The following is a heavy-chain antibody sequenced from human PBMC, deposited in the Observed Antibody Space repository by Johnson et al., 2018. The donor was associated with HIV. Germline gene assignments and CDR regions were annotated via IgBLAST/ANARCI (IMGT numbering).Heavy chain of an antibody. CDR3: AKGQVVVAATSAFDI. Sequence: QVQLVESGGGVVQPGTSLRLACAASGFTFSSYGMHWVRQAPGKGLEWVAVIWYDGSNKYYADSVKGRFTISRDNSKNTLYVQMNSLRGEDTAVYYCAKGQVVVAATSAFDIWGQGTMVTVSS. CDR1: GFTFSSYG. D-gene: IGHD2-15*01. CDR2: IWYDGSNK. V-gene: IGHV3-33*06. J-gene: IGHJ3*02.